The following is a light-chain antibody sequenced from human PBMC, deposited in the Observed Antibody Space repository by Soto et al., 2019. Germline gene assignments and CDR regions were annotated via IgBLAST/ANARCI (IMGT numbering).Light chain of an antibody. J-gene: IGKJ4*01. Sequence: RMSKSPSALSASTGDRVIITRRASQGISSYLAWYQQKPGKAPKLLIYAASTLQSGVPSRFSGSGSGTDFTLTISCLQSEDFATYYCQLYSSYLIPFGGVTKVAIK. CDR3: QLYSSYLIP. CDR1: QGISSY. V-gene: IGKV1-8*01. CDR2: AAS.